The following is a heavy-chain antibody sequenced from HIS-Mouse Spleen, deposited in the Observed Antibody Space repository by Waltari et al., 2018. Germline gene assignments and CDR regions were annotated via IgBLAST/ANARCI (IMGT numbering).Heavy chain of an antibody. V-gene: IGHV3-30-3*01. J-gene: IGHJ4*02. CDR3: ASHHIAALDY. CDR1: GFTFSSYA. CDR2: ISYDGSNK. D-gene: IGHD6-6*01. Sequence: QVQLVASGGGVVQPGRSRRLPGAAPGFTFSSYAMPWVRQAPGKGLEWVAVISYDGSNKYYADSVKGRFTISRDNSKNTLYLQMNSLRAEDTAVYYCASHHIAALDYWGQGTLVTVSS.